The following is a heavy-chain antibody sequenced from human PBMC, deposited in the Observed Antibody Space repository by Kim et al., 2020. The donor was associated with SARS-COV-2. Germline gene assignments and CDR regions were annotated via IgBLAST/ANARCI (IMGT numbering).Heavy chain of an antibody. V-gene: IGHV4-59*01. CDR3: ARGKYYYDGSGNPRFWYFVL. J-gene: IGHJ2*01. CDR1: GGSISFYY. D-gene: IGHD3-22*01. Sequence: SETLSLTCTVSGGSISFYYWTWIRQPPGKGLEWIGYVFDSGSTNYNPSLKSRVTISLGTSKKQFSLQLTSVTAADTAVYYCARGKYYYDGSGNPRFWYFVLGGRGTLVTVSS. CDR2: VFDSGST.